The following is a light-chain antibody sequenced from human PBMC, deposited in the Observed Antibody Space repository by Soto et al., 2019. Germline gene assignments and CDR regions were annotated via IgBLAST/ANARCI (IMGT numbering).Light chain of an antibody. Sequence: DIVMTQSPDSLAVSLGERATINCKSSQSILYSSNNKNYLAWYQQKPGQPPKLLIYWASTRESGIPDRFSGSRSGTDFTLNISSLQAEDVAVYYCQQYYSTPETFGQGTKVEIK. CDR1: QSILYSSNNKNY. CDR2: WAS. CDR3: QQYYSTPET. J-gene: IGKJ1*01. V-gene: IGKV4-1*01.